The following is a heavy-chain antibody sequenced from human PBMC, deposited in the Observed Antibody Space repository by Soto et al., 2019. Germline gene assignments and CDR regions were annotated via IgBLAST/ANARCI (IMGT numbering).Heavy chain of an antibody. CDR2: ISTTSFTI. V-gene: IGHV3-48*02. CDR3: ARDRCYDGTCYSASDS. J-gene: IGHJ5*01. CDR1: GFSFSTYT. D-gene: IGHD2-15*01. Sequence: EVRLMESGGGLVQPGGSLRLSCAASGFSFSTYTMDWVRQAPGKGPEWIAYISTTSFTIYYADSVKGRFTISRDNDRNSLYLEMNSLRDEDTAVYYCARDRCYDGTCYSASDSWGQGTLVTVSS.